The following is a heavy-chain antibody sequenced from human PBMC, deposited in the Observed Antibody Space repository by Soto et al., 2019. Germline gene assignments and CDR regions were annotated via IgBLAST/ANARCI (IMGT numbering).Heavy chain of an antibody. J-gene: IGHJ6*02. V-gene: IGHV5-51*01. CDR1: GYRFTSYW. CDR2: IYPGDSDT. D-gene: IGHD2-15*01. Sequence: GGPLKTSCRGAGYRFTSYWFGGVRQMTGKGLEWMGIIYPGDSDTRYSPSFQGQVTTSADKSISTAYLQWSSLKASDTAMSYCARFGSGSNYGMDVWGQGTTVTLSS. CDR3: ARFGSGSNYGMDV.